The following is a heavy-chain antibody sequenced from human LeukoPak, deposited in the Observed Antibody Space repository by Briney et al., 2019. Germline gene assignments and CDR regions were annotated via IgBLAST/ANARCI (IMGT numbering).Heavy chain of an antibody. CDR1: GGSISSYY. J-gene: IGHJ4*02. CDR3: AGGLKIYDSGYYFTY. V-gene: IGHV4-59*01. Sequence: PSETLSLTCTVSGGSISSYYWSWIRQPPGKGLEWIGYIYYSETNYNPSLKSRVTISADTSKDQFSLKLTSVTAADTAVYYCAGGLKIYDSGYYFTYWGRGTLVTVSS. D-gene: IGHD3-10*01. CDR2: IYYSET.